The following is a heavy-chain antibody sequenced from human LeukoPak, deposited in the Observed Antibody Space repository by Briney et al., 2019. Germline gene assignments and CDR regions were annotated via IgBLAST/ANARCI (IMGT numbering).Heavy chain of an antibody. Sequence: PGRSLRLSCAASGFTFDDYAMHWVRQAPGKGLEWVSGISWNSGSIGYADSVKGRFTISRDNAKNSLFLQMNNLRAEDTAVYYCARKQWLNSWGQGTRVIVSS. CDR2: ISWNSGSI. CDR1: GFTFDDYA. V-gene: IGHV3-9*01. CDR3: ARKQWLNS. D-gene: IGHD6-19*01. J-gene: IGHJ5*02.